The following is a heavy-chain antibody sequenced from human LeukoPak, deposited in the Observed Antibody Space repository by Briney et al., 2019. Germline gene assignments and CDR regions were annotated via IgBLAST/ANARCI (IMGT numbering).Heavy chain of an antibody. J-gene: IGHJ4*02. CDR2: MNPNSGNT. V-gene: IGHV1-8*03. D-gene: IGHD4-23*01. CDR3: AKERDYGGFDY. Sequence: ASVKVSCKASGYTFTSYDINWVRQATGQGLEWMGWMNPNSGNTGYAQKFQGRVTITRNTSISTAYMELSSLRSEDTAVYYCAKERDYGGFDYWGQGTLVTVSS. CDR1: GYTFTSYD.